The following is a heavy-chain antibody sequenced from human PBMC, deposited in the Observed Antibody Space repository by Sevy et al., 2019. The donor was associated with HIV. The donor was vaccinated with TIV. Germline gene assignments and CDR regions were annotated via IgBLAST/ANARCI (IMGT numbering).Heavy chain of an antibody. V-gene: IGHV3-23*01. CDR3: AKDSPVRFFEWLETNWFDP. D-gene: IGHD3-3*01. CDR2: ISGSGGST. J-gene: IGHJ5*02. CDR1: GFTFSSYA. Sequence: GGSLRLSCAASGFTFSSYAMSWVRQAPGKGLEWVSAISGSGGSTYYADSVKGRFTISRDNSKNTLYLQMNSLRAEDTAVYYCAKDSPVRFFEWLETNWFDPWGQGTLVTVSS.